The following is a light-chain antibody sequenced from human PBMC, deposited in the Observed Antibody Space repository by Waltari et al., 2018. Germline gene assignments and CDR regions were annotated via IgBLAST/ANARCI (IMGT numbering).Light chain of an antibody. CDR2: GTS. CDR1: QDIGND. Sequence: AIQMTQSPSSLSASVGDRVTITCRASQDIGNDLGWYQQKPWKAPKLLIYGTSSLESGVPSRFSGSRSCTDFTLTISSLQPEDFATYYCLQDSSYPRTFGQGTKVEIK. CDR3: LQDSSYPRT. V-gene: IGKV1-6*01. J-gene: IGKJ1*01.